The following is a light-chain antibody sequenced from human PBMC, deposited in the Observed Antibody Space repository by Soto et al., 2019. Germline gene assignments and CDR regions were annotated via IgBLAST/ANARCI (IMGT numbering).Light chain of an antibody. CDR1: QNINNY. V-gene: IGKV1-39*01. Sequence: DIQVTESPSSLSACVGDRVTITCRASQNINNYLNWYQQKPGKAPKLLIYAASSLQSGVPSRFSGSGSGTDFTLTISSLQPEDFATYYCQQSFSTLWTFGQGTKVDIK. CDR2: AAS. CDR3: QQSFSTLWT. J-gene: IGKJ1*01.